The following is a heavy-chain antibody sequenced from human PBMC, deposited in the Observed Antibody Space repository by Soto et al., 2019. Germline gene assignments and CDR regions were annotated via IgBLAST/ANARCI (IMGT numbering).Heavy chain of an antibody. Sequence: QVQLQQWGAGLLKPSETLSLTCAVYGGSFSGYYWSWIRQPPGKGLEWIGEINHSGSTNYNPSLKSRVTISVDTSKTQFSLKLSSVTAADTAVYYCARGEVVPAAMDYYYYGMDVWGQGTTVTVSS. CDR3: ARGEVVPAAMDYYYYGMDV. CDR2: INHSGST. J-gene: IGHJ6*02. CDR1: GGSFSGYY. D-gene: IGHD2-2*01. V-gene: IGHV4-34*01.